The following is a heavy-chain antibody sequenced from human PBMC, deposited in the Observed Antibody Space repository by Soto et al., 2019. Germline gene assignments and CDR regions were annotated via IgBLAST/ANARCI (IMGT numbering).Heavy chain of an antibody. CDR1: GDSVSSNSAG. J-gene: IGHJ4*01. D-gene: IGHD1-26*01. Sequence: PSQTLSLTCALTGDSVSSNSAGWSWVRQSPSRGREWLGRTYYRSKWYYEYAVSVRGRITINPDTSKNQYSLQLNSVTPADTAVYFCARGEQYSGRIFDYWGQGTLVTVSS. V-gene: IGHV6-1*01. CDR3: ARGEQYSGRIFDY. CDR2: TYYRSKWYY.